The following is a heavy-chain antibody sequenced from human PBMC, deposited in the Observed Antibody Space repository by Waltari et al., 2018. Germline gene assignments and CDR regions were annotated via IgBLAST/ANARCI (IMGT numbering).Heavy chain of an antibody. V-gene: IGHV4-30-2*01. Sequence: ESGSGLVKPSQTLFLTCAVSGGSISSGGYSWSWIRQPPGKGLEWIGYIYHSGSTYYNPSLKSRVTISVDRSKNQFSLKLSSVTAADTAVYYCARGAVAAVSWYFDLWGRGTLVTVSS. CDR2: IYHSGST. J-gene: IGHJ2*01. CDR3: ARGAVAAVSWYFDL. D-gene: IGHD6-13*01. CDR1: GGSISSGGYS.